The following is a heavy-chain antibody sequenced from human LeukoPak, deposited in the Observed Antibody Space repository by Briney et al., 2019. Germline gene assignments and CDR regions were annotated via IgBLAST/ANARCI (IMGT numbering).Heavy chain of an antibody. CDR1: GFTFSSYE. Sequence: PGGSLRLSCAASGFTFSSYEMSWVRQAPGKGLEWVSYIGISGITIYYADSVKGRFTISRDNAKNSLYRQMNSLRAEDTAVYYCARGHRLYGMDVWGQGTTVTVSS. CDR3: ARGHRLYGMDV. J-gene: IGHJ6*02. CDR2: IGISGITI. D-gene: IGHD3-16*02. V-gene: IGHV3-48*03.